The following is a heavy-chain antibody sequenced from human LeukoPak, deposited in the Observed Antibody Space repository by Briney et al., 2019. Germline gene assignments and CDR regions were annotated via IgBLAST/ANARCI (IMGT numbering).Heavy chain of an antibody. Sequence: SETLSLTCTVSGGSIGSFYWSWIRQPPGKGLEWIGNTYYSGSTSYNPSLKSRVTISVDTSKNQFSLKLNSVTAADTAVYYCAREVAAAAPFGYWGQGTLVTVSS. CDR3: AREVAAAAPFGY. V-gene: IGHV4-59*01. CDR1: GGSIGSFY. D-gene: IGHD6-13*01. J-gene: IGHJ4*02. CDR2: TYYSGST.